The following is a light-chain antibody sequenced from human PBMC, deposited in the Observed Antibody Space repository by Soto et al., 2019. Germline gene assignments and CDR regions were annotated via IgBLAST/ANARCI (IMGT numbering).Light chain of an antibody. CDR3: SSYTSSG. CDR1: SSDVGGYNY. CDR2: DVS. Sequence: QSVLTQPASVSGAPGQSITIACTRTSSDVGGYNYVSWYQQHPGKAPKLMIYDVSNRPSGVSNRFSGSKSGNTASLTISGLQAEDEADYYCSSYTSSGFGTGTKVTVL. V-gene: IGLV2-14*01. J-gene: IGLJ1*01.